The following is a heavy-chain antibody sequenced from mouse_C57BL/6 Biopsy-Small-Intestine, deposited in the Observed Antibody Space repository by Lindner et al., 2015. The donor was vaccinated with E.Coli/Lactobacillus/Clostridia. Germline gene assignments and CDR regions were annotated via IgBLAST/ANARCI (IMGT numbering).Heavy chain of an antibody. D-gene: IGHD1-2*01. V-gene: IGHV1-82*01. Sequence: VQLQESGPELVKPGASVKISCKASGYAFSSSWMNWVKQRPGKGLEWIGRIYPGDGDTNYNGKFKGKATLTADRSSSTAYMQLNSLTSEDSAVYFCAREGITTALDYWGQGTTLTVSS. CDR1: GYAFSSSW. CDR3: AREGITTALDY. CDR2: IYPGDGDT. J-gene: IGHJ2*01.